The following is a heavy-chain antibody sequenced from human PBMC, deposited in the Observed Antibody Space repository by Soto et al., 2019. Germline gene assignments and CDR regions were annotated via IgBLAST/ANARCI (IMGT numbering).Heavy chain of an antibody. V-gene: IGHV1-69*06. CDR3: ARGMGLAADFDY. Sequence: GASVKVSCKVSGSRFSNYVISWVREAPGHGLEWLRRIIPIFNSTKYAQSFQGRVTITANKSTSTAYMELRSLTSDDTAVYYCARGMGLAADFDYWVQGTLVTVSS. J-gene: IGHJ4*02. CDR2: IIPIFNST. D-gene: IGHD6-19*01. CDR1: GSRFSNYV.